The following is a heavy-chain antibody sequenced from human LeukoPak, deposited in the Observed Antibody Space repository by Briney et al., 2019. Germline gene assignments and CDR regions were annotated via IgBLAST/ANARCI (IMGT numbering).Heavy chain of an antibody. D-gene: IGHD5-12*01. CDR3: ARATGGFDYYFDS. V-gene: IGHV3-21*01. J-gene: IGHJ4*02. CDR2: ISSGGGYI. CDR1: GFTFSSYS. Sequence: GGSLRLSCAASGFTFSSYSLNWVRQAPGEGLEWVSSISSGGGYIYYADSVKGRVTISRDNAKNSLYLQMNSLRAEDTALYYCARATGGFDYYFDSWGQRTLVTVSS.